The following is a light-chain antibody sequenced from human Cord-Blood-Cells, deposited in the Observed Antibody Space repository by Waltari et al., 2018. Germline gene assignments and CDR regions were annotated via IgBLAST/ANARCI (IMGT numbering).Light chain of an antibody. CDR2: GKN. V-gene: IGLV3-19*01. J-gene: IGLJ2*01. Sequence: SSELTQDPAVSVALGQTVRITCQGDSLRSYYASWYQQKSGQAPVLFIYGKNNRPSGIPDRFSGSSSGNTASLTITGAQAEDEADYYCNSRDSSGNHLVFGGGTKLTVL. CDR1: SLRSYY. CDR3: NSRDSSGNHLV.